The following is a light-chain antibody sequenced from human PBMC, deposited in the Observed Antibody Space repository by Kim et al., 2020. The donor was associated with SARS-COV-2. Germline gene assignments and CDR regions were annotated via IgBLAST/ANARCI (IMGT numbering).Light chain of an antibody. Sequence: GQRVTISCSGSFSNVGTKAVNWYQQLPGMAPNLLMYQNNQRPSGVPDRFSATKSGTSASLAISGLQSEDEADYYCAAWDDSLNGVFFGGGTQLTVL. V-gene: IGLV1-44*01. CDR3: AAWDDSLNGVF. CDR1: FSNVGTKA. J-gene: IGLJ2*01. CDR2: QNN.